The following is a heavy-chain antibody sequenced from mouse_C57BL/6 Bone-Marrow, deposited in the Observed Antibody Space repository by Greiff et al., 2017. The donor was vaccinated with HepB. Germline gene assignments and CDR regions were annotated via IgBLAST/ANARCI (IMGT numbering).Heavy chain of an antibody. CDR3: ARRYLTPGFDY. V-gene: IGHV1-26*01. J-gene: IGHJ2*01. CDR1: GYTFTDYY. CDR2: INPNNGGT. D-gene: IGHD1-1*01. Sequence: VQLQQSGPELVKPGASVKISCKASGYTFTDYYMNWVKQSHGKSLEWIGDINPNNGGTSYNQKFKGKATLTVDKSSSTAYMELRSLTSEDSAVYYCARRYLTPGFDYWGQGTTLTVSS.